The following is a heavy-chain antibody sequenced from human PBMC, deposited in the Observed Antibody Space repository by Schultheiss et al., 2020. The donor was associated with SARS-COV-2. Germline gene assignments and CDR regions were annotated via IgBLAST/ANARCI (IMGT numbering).Heavy chain of an antibody. J-gene: IGHJ6*03. CDR3: ARANWNYAVGVDYYYYYMDV. CDR2: ISSSSSTI. Sequence: GGSLRLSCAASGFTFSSYGMHWVRQAPGKGLEWVSYISSSSSTIYYADSVKGRFTISRDNAKNSLYLQMNSLRAEDTAVYYCARANWNYAVGVDYYYYYMDVWGKGTTVTVSS. CDR1: GFTFSSYG. D-gene: IGHD1-7*01. V-gene: IGHV3-48*01.